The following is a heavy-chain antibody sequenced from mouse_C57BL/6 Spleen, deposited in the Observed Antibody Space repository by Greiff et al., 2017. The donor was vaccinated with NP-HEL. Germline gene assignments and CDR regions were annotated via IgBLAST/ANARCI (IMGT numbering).Heavy chain of an antibody. J-gene: IGHJ2*01. V-gene: IGHV7-3*01. CDR3: ARYNYGPYYFDY. D-gene: IGHD1-1*01. Sequence: DVKLVESGGGLVQPGGSLSLSCAASGFTFTDYYMSWVRQPPGKALEWLGFIRNKANGYTTEYSASVKGRFTISRDNSQSILYLQMNALRAEDSATYYCARYNYGPYYFDYWGQGTTLTVSS. CDR2: IRNKANGYTT. CDR1: GFTFTDYY.